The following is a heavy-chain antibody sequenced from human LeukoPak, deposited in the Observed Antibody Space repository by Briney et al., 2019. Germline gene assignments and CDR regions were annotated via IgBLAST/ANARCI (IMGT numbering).Heavy chain of an antibody. CDR2: FDPEDGET. Sequence: ASVKVSCKVSGYTLTELSMHWVRQAPGKGLEWMGGFDPEDGETIYAQKFQGRVTMTEDTSTDTAYVELSSLRSEDTAVYYCATIPQLYSHLGFDYWGQGTLVTVSS. J-gene: IGHJ4*02. CDR1: GYTLTELS. CDR3: ATIPQLYSHLGFDY. V-gene: IGHV1-24*01. D-gene: IGHD2-15*01.